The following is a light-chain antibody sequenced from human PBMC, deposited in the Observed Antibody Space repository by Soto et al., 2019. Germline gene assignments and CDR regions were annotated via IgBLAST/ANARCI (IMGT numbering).Light chain of an antibody. CDR2: DAS. CDR3: QQYRGT. CDR1: QSISSW. J-gene: IGKJ1*01. Sequence: TQSPGTLSLSPGERATLSCRASQSISSWLAWYQQKPGKAPKLLIYDASSLESGVPSRFSGSGSGTEFTLTISSLQPDDFATYYCQQYRGTFGQGTKVDIK. V-gene: IGKV1-5*01.